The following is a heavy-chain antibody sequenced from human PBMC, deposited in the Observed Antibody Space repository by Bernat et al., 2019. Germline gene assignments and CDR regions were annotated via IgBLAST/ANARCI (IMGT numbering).Heavy chain of an antibody. V-gene: IGHV4-34*01. J-gene: IGHJ4*02. Sequence: QAQLQQWGAGLLKPSETLSLTCAVYVGSFSDYYWSWIRQPPGKGLEWIGEINHSGSTNYNPSLEGRVTISVDTSKNQFSLKLSSVTAADTAVYYCVRQQWQTRHFDYWGQGTLVTVSS. D-gene: IGHD6-19*01. CDR2: INHSGST. CDR3: VRQQWQTRHFDY. CDR1: VGSFSDYY.